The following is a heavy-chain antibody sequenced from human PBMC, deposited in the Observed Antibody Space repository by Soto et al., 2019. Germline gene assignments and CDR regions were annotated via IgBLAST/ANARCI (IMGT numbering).Heavy chain of an antibody. Sequence: ESGGALVQPGGFLRLSCEASGFTSGSYWMAWVRQAPGKGLEWVANIQQDGRERHYGDSVKGRFTISRDNAKNSLYLEMNSLRAEDTPFYYCVREGRLLGAFDIWGQGTMVTVSS. CDR2: IQQDGRER. CDR1: GFTSGSYW. D-gene: IGHD3-10*01. CDR3: VREGRLLGAFDI. V-gene: IGHV3-7*03. J-gene: IGHJ3*02.